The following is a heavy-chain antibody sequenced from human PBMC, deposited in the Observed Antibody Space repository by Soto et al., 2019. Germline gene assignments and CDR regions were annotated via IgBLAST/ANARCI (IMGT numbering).Heavy chain of an antibody. Sequence: QVQLVQSGAEVKKPGSSVKVSCKAPGGTLSSYAISWVRQAPGQGLEWMGGISPIFGTANYAQNFQGRVTITAGDSTSTAYMERRSLRSDDTAVYYCASLSITVLRGEVGFEYCGQGTLVTVSS. V-gene: IGHV1-69*01. D-gene: IGHD3-10*01. J-gene: IGHJ4*02. CDR3: ASLSITVLRGEVGFEY. CDR2: ISPIFGTA. CDR1: GGTLSSYA.